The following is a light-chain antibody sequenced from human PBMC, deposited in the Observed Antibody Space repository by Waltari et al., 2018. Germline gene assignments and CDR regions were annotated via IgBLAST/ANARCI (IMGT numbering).Light chain of an antibody. CDR3: QVWDNSRDHVL. J-gene: IGLJ2*01. CDR1: TLGRYT. Sequence: SYVVPQPPSVSVAPGTTARTPCGGNTLGRYTVHWYQQKHSQAPALVIYYDNDRPSGIPERFSGSNSGNTATLTITRVGAGDEADYFCQVWDNSRDHVLFGGGTKLTVL. V-gene: IGLV3-21*04. CDR2: YDN.